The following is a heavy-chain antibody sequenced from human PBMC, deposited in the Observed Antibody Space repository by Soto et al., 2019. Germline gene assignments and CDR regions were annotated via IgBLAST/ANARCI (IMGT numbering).Heavy chain of an antibody. CDR1: GFTFSSYS. CDR2: ISSSGNYI. D-gene: IGHD6-13*01. J-gene: IGHJ2*01. Sequence: PGGSLRLSCAASGFTFSSYSMNWVRQAPGKGLEWVSYISSSGNYIYYADSVKGRFTISRDNAKNSLSLQMNSLRAEDTAVYYCARGIASKTRPLGKYFDLWGRGTLVTVSS. CDR3: ARGIASKTRPLGKYFDL. V-gene: IGHV3-21*01.